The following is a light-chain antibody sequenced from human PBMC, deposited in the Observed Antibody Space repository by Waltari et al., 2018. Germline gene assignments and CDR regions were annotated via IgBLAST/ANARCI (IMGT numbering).Light chain of an antibody. Sequence: QSALTQPASASGSPGQSITISCTGTSSDVGAYTYVSWHQHPPGKAPKLLIYGVTARPSGVSKRFSGSKSGNTASLTISGLQTEDEADYYCSSYSSTTTIVFGGGTRLTVL. V-gene: IGLV2-14*03. CDR1: SSDVGAYTY. CDR2: GVT. J-gene: IGLJ2*01. CDR3: SSYSSTTTIV.